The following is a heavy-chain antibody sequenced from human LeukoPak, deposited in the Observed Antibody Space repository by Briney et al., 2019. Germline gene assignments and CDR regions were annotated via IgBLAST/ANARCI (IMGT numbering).Heavy chain of an antibody. D-gene: IGHD3-16*02. J-gene: IGHJ4*02. CDR2: IYYSGST. CDR3: ARQLMITFGGVIVIRYFDY. CDR1: GGSISSSSYY. V-gene: IGHV4-39*01. Sequence: SETLSLTCTVSGGSISSSSYYWGWVRQPPGKGLEWIGSIYYSGSTYYNPSLKSRVTISVDTSKNQFSLKLSSVTAADTAVYYCARQLMITFGGVIVIRYFDYWGQGTLVTVSS.